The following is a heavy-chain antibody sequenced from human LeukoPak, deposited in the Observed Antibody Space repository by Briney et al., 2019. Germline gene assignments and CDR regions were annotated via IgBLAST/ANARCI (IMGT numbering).Heavy chain of an antibody. J-gene: IGHJ5*02. V-gene: IGHV1-18*01. CDR2: ISAYNGNT. CDR1: GYSFTSYG. D-gene: IGHD6-19*01. Sequence: ASVKVSYKASGYSFTSYGISWVRQAAGQGLEWMGWISAYNGNTNYAQKLQGRVTMTTDTSTSTAYMELRSLRSDDTAVYYCAISWGRSGWYGDRWFDPWGQGTLVTVSS. CDR3: AISWGRSGWYGDRWFDP.